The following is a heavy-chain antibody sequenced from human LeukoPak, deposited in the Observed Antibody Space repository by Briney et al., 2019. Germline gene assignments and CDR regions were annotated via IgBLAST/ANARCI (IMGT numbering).Heavy chain of an antibody. J-gene: IGHJ4*02. D-gene: IGHD4-23*01. Sequence: SETLSLTCSVSGDSISSSDYYWSWIRQPPGKGLEWIGEINHSGSTNYNPSLKSRVTISVDTSKNQFSLKLSSVTAADTAMYYCARVSRGNSVGGDYWGQGTLVTVSS. V-gene: IGHV4-39*07. CDR3: ARVSRGNSVGGDY. CDR1: GDSISSSDYY. CDR2: INHSGST.